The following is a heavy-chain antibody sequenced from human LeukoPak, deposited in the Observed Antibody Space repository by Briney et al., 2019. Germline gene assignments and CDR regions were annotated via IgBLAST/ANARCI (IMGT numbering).Heavy chain of an antibody. CDR1: GFTFSSYW. CDR3: AKAPKRGYSGYDPLGPFDY. V-gene: IGHV3-7*01. D-gene: IGHD5-12*01. Sequence: PGGSLRLSCAASGFTFSSYWMSWVRQAPGKGLEWVANIKQDGSEKYYVDSVKGRFTISRDNAKNSLYLQMNSLRAEDTAVYYCAKAPKRGYSGYDPLGPFDYWGQGTLVTVSS. CDR2: IKQDGSEK. J-gene: IGHJ4*02.